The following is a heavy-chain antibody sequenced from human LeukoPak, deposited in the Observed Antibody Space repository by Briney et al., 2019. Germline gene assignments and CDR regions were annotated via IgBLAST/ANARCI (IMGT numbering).Heavy chain of an antibody. Sequence: GGSLRLSCAASGFTFSSYSMNWVRQAPGKGLEWVSSISSSSSYIYYADSVKGRFTISRDNAKNSLYLQMNSLRAEDTAVYYCARDGTSRPYGAFDIWSQGTMVTVSS. CDR3: ARDGTSRPYGAFDI. J-gene: IGHJ3*02. D-gene: IGHD2-2*01. CDR1: GFTFSSYS. CDR2: ISSSSSYI. V-gene: IGHV3-21*01.